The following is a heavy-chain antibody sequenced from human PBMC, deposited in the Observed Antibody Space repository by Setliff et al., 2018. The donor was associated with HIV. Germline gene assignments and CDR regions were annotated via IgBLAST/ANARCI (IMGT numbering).Heavy chain of an antibody. CDR3: ARDGDYDFWSGSAGPDY. CDR1: GFTFSSYS. J-gene: IGHJ4*02. D-gene: IGHD3-3*01. Sequence: GGSLRLSCAASGFTFSSYSMNWVRQAPGKGLEWVSSISSSSSYIYYADSVKGRFTISRDNAKNSLYLQMNSLRAEDTAVYYCARDGDYDFWSGSAGPDYWGQGTLVTVSS. V-gene: IGHV3-21*01. CDR2: ISSSSSYI.